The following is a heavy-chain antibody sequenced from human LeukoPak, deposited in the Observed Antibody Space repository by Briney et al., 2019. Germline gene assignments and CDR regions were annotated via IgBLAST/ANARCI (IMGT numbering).Heavy chain of an antibody. D-gene: IGHD3-10*02. CDR2: IYSGGST. J-gene: IGHJ6*04. V-gene: IGHV3-69-1*02. CDR1: GFTFDDYA. CDR3: AELGITMIGGV. Sequence: GGSLRLSCAASGFTFDDYAMHRVRQAPGKGLEWVSVIYSGGSTYYADSVKGRFTISRDNAKNSLYLQMNSLRAEDTAVYYCAELGITMIGGVWGKGTTVTISS.